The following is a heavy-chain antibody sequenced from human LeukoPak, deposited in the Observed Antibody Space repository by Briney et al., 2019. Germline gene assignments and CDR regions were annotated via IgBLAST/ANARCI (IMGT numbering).Heavy chain of an antibody. CDR2: MNPNSGNT. D-gene: IGHD6-13*01. V-gene: IGHV1-8*01. CDR3: ARSGIAAASANY. J-gene: IGHJ4*02. Sequence: ASVTASFKASGYTFTSYDINWVRQATGQGLEWMGWMNPNSGNTGYAQKFQGRVTMTRNTSISTAYMELSSLRSEDTAVYYCARSGIAAASANYWGQGTLVTVSS. CDR1: GYTFTSYD.